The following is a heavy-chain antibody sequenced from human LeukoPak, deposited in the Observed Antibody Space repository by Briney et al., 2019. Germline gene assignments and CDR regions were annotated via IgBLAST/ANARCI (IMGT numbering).Heavy chain of an antibody. Sequence: GGSLRLSCAASGFTFSSYAMSWVRQAPGKGLEWVSAISGSGGSTYYADSVKGRFTISRDNSKNTLYLQMNSLRAEDTAVYYCAKFTGTSPGSYYFYYYYMDVWGKGTTVTVSS. CDR3: AKFTGTSPGSYYFYYYYMDV. CDR2: ISGSGGST. D-gene: IGHD1-26*01. J-gene: IGHJ6*03. V-gene: IGHV3-23*01. CDR1: GFTFSSYA.